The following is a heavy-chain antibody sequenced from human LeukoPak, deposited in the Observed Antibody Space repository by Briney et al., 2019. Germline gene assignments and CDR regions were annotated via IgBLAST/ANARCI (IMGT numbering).Heavy chain of an antibody. Sequence: GGSLRLSCTASAFAFSNHAMSWVRQAPGKGLEWVSVVSGTGGRTYYADSVKGRFTISRDNSKNTLYLQMNSLRAEDTALYYCVKASSSSPQYNWFDAWGQGTLVTVSS. CDR3: VKASSSSPQYNWFDA. J-gene: IGHJ5*02. CDR1: AFAFSNHA. CDR2: VSGTGGRT. V-gene: IGHV3-23*01. D-gene: IGHD6-6*01.